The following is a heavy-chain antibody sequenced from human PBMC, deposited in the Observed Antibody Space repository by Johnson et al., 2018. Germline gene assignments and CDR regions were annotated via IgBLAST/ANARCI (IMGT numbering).Heavy chain of an antibody. V-gene: IGHV3-48*02. Sequence: VQLLESGGGLVQPGGSLRLSCAASGFTFSSYSMNWVRQAPGKGLEWVSNISSTSSNIYYADSVKGRFTISRDNAKNSLYLQMNSLRDEATAVYYCARGQDSSGYYYSNWGQGIMVTVSS. CDR3: ARGQDSSGYYYSN. J-gene: IGHJ3*01. CDR1: GFTFSSYS. D-gene: IGHD3-22*01. CDR2: ISSTSSNI.